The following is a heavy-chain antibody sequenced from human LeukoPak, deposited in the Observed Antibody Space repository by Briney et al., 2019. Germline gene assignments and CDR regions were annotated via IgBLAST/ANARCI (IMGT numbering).Heavy chain of an antibody. Sequence: PGGSLRLSCAPSGFTFNSYGVHWVRQAPGKGLEWVAVISYDGSNKYYADSVKGRFTVSRDNSKNTLYLQMNSLRAEDTAVYYCAKDLSPLRVITPYYYYGMDVWGQGTTVTVSS. CDR1: GFTFNSYG. V-gene: IGHV3-30*18. J-gene: IGHJ6*02. D-gene: IGHD4-23*01. CDR3: AKDLSPLRVITPYYYYGMDV. CDR2: ISYDGSNK.